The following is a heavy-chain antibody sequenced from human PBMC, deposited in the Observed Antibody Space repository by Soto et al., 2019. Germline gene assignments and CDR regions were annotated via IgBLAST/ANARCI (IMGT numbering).Heavy chain of an antibody. CDR1: GGSISSGGYS. J-gene: IGHJ5*02. V-gene: IGHV4-30-2*01. D-gene: IGHD2-21*02. CDR3: ARSYGGNSPWFDP. CDR2: IYHSGST. Sequence: QLQLQESGSGLVKPSQSLSLTCAVSGGSISSGGYSWSWIRQPPGKGLEWIGYIYHSGSTYYNPSLKNRVAISVDRSKNQFSLKLSSVTAADTAVYYCARSYGGNSPWFDPWGQGTLVTVSS.